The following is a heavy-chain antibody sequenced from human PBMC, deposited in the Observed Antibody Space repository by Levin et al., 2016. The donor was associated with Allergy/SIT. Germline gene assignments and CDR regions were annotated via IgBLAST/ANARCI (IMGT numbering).Heavy chain of an antibody. V-gene: IGHV3-30*02. CDR3: AKDRGTTADY. D-gene: IGHD1-1*01. Sequence: GESLKISCAASGFAFSDYGMHWVRQAPGRGLEWMTFISYDARKKYYADSVEGRFTISRDNSKNTVYLQMDSLRPEDTAVYYCAKDRGTTADYWGQGTLVTVSS. CDR2: ISYDARKK. J-gene: IGHJ4*02. CDR1: GFAFSDYG.